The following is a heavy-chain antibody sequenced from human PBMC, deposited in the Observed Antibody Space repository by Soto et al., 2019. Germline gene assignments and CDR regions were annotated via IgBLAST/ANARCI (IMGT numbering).Heavy chain of an antibody. V-gene: IGHV6-1*01. CDR1: GDSVTSTSAA. J-gene: IGHJ4*02. CDR2: TYYRSNWYN. Sequence: QVQLQQSGPGLVKPSQTLSLTCAISGDSVTSTSAAWHWVRQSPSRGLEWLGRTYYRSNWYNDYAASVEGRISINPDTSKNQFSLQLNSVTPEDTAVYYCTRQSPWILSFWGQGTLVTVSS. D-gene: IGHD2-2*03. CDR3: TRQSPWILSF.